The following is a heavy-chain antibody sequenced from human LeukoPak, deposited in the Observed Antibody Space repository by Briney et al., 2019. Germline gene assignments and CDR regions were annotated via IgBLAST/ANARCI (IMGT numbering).Heavy chain of an antibody. Sequence: GGSLRLSCAASGFTFSNAWMSWVRQAPGKGLEWVGRIKSKTDGGTTDYAAPVKGRFTISRDDSKNTLYLQMNSLKTEDTAVYYCTTDLDNWNDVFDIWGQGTMVTVSS. CDR1: GFTFSNAW. V-gene: IGHV3-15*01. J-gene: IGHJ3*02. D-gene: IGHD1-1*01. CDR3: TTDLDNWNDVFDI. CDR2: IKSKTDGGTT.